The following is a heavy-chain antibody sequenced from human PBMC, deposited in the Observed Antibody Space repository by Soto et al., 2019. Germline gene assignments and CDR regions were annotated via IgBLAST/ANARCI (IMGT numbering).Heavy chain of an antibody. CDR3: ARPLWRDDYNWGYFDL. V-gene: IGHV3-30-3*01. CDR1: GFTFSSYA. Sequence: QVQLVESGGGVVQPGRSLRLSCAASGFTFSSYAMHWVRQSPGKWLEWVAVISDDGSNKYYTDSVKGRFTISRDNSKNTLYLPMSSLRAEDTAVYYCARPLWRDDYNWGYFDLWGRGAMVTVSS. D-gene: IGHD4-4*01. CDR2: ISDDGSNK. J-gene: IGHJ2*01.